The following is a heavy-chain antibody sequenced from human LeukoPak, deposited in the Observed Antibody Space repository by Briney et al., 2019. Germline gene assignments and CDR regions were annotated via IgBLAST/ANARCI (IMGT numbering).Heavy chain of an antibody. J-gene: IGHJ4*02. CDR3: ANSIAARPPPYA. V-gene: IGHV3-23*01. CDR1: GFTFSSYA. CDR2: ISCCGGST. Sequence: GGSLTLSCTASGFTFSSYAMSWLRQAPEKGLEWVSAISCCGGSTYYADSVKGRFTISRDNSKNTVYLQINSLRAEDTAVYYCANSIAARPPPYAWGQGTLVTVSS. D-gene: IGHD6-6*01.